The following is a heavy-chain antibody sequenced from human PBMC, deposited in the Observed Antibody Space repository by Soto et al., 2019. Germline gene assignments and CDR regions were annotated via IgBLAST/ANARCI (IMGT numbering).Heavy chain of an antibody. D-gene: IGHD3-22*01. V-gene: IGHV3-30-3*01. CDR1: GFTFSSYA. CDR3: ARDHDSSGPSYYYYGMDV. J-gene: IGHJ6*02. Sequence: QVPLVESGGGVVQPGRSLRLSCAASGFTFSSYAMHWVRQAPGKGLEWVAVISYDGSNKYYADSVKGRFTISRDNSKNTLYLQMNSLRAEDTAVYYCARDHDSSGPSYYYYGMDVWGQGTTVTVSS. CDR2: ISYDGSNK.